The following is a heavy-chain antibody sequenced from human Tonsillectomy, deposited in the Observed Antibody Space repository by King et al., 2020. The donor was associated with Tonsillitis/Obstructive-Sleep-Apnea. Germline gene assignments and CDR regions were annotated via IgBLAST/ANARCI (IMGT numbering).Heavy chain of an antibody. CDR1: GFTFSSYG. J-gene: IGHJ6*02. V-gene: IGHV3-30*18. D-gene: IGHD5-18*01. CDR2: ISYDGSNK. Sequence: VQLVESGGGVVQPGRSLRLSCAASGFTFSSYGMHWVRQAPGKGLEWVAVISYDGSNKYYADSVKGRFTISRDNSKNTLYLQMNSLRAEDTAVYYCAKEREVDTGMVPYYYYGMDVWGQGTTVTVSS. CDR3: AKEREVDTGMVPYYYYGMDV.